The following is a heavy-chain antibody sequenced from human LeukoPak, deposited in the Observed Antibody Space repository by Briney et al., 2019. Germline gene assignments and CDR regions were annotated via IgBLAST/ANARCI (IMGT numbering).Heavy chain of an antibody. CDR3: AGNKKEAAAGTVDY. CDR1: GFTFSSYA. J-gene: IGHJ4*02. CDR2: ISGSGGST. Sequence: GGSLRLSCAASGFTFSSYAMSWVRQAPGKGLEWVSAISGSGGSTYYADSVKGRFTISRDNSKNTLYLQMNSLRAEDTAVYYCAGNKKEAAAGTVDYWGQGTLVTVSS. D-gene: IGHD6-13*01. V-gene: IGHV3-23*01.